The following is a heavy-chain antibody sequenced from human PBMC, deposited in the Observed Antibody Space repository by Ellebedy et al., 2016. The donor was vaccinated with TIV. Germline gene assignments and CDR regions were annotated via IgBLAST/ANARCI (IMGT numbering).Heavy chain of an antibody. V-gene: IGHV3-7*03. Sequence: GESLKISCAASGFTFSTYWMNWVRQAPGKGLEWVANIKHDGSEKYYVGSVKGRFTISRDNAKKSLYLQMNSLRAEDTAIYYCARESRRFYDDSSGYYWGQGTLVTVSS. J-gene: IGHJ4*02. CDR1: GFTFSTYW. CDR2: IKHDGSEK. CDR3: ARESRRFYDDSSGYY. D-gene: IGHD3-22*01.